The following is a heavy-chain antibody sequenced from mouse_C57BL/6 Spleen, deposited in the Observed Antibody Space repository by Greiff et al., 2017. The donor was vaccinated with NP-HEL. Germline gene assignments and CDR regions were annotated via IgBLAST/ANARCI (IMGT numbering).Heavy chain of an antibody. J-gene: IGHJ2*01. CDR2: IDPEDGET. D-gene: IGHD2-5*01. Sequence: VHVKQSGAELVKPGASVKLSCTASGFNIKDYYMHWVKQRTEQGLEWIGRIDPEDGETKYAPKFQGKATITADTSSNTAYLQLSSLTSEDTAVYYCARSHSNFYYFDYWGQGTTLTVSS. V-gene: IGHV14-2*01. CDR1: GFNIKDYY. CDR3: ARSHSNFYYFDY.